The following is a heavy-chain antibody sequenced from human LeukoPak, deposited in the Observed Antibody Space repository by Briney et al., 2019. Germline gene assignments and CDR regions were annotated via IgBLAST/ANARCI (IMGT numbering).Heavy chain of an antibody. CDR2: INPNSGGT. D-gene: IGHD6-19*01. J-gene: IGHJ4*02. V-gene: IGHV1-2*06. Sequence: ASVKVPCKASGYTFTGYYIDWVRQAPGQGLEWVGRINPNSGGTNYAQKFHGRVTMTRDTSISTAYMELSRLRSDDTAVYYCARWVAVAGAGNDYWGQGTLVTVSS. CDR1: GYTFTGYY. CDR3: ARWVAVAGAGNDY.